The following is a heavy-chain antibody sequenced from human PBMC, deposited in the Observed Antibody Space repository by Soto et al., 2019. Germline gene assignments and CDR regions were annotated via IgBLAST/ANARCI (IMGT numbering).Heavy chain of an antibody. D-gene: IGHD2-2*01. J-gene: IGHJ4*02. V-gene: IGHV3-30*03. CDR1: RFTFSNYG. CDR3: ASDTKTGVVVPGAPKY. CDR2: ISYDGTNH. Sequence: QVQLVESGGGVVQPGGSLTLSCAASRFTFSNYGMHWVRQAPGEGLEWVAVISYDGTNHYYADSVRGRFTLSRDNSKNTLYLHMHRLTSDDTAVYYCASDTKTGVVVPGAPKYWGQGTLVAVSS.